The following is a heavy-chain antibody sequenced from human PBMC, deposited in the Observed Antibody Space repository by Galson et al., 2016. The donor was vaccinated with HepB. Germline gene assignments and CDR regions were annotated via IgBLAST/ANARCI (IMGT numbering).Heavy chain of an antibody. D-gene: IGHD3-9*01. J-gene: IGHJ4*02. Sequence: SLRLSCAASGFTFSYHALHWVRQAPGKGLEWVSVISYDGSRRYYADSVKGRFTIYRDNSKNTLFLQMNSLTREGKAVYFCARDPDYNNSTGTFDYWGQGSLVTVSS. CDR1: GFTFSYHA. CDR3: ARDPDYNNSTGTFDY. CDR2: ISYDGSRR. V-gene: IGHV3-30*04.